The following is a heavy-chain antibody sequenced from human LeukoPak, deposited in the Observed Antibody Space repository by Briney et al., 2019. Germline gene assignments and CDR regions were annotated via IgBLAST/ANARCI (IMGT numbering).Heavy chain of an antibody. CDR3: ATRAYDFWSGEGSSGGDY. CDR1: GYTFTSYG. J-gene: IGHJ4*02. V-gene: IGHV1-18*01. D-gene: IGHD3-3*01. CDR2: ISAYNGNT. Sequence: EASVKVSCKASGYTFTSYGISWVRQAPGQGLEWMGWISAYNGNTNYAQKLQGRVTMTTDTSTSTAYMELRSLRSDDTAVYYCATRAYDFWSGEGSSGGDYWGQGTLVTVSS.